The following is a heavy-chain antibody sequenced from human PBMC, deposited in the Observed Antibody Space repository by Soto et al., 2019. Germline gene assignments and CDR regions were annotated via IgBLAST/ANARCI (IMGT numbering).Heavy chain of an antibody. J-gene: IGHJ4*02. D-gene: IGHD2-15*01. CDR1: EFPFSSYG. Sequence: QVQLVESGGGVAHPGRSLRLSCAASEFPFSSYGMHWVRQAPGKGLDWVALISYDGSNKYYADSVKGRFTISRDNSKHTLYLQMSSLRVEDTAVYYCAGGQYYFDYCGQGTLVSVSS. V-gene: IGHV3-30*19. CDR3: AGGQYYFDY. CDR2: ISYDGSNK.